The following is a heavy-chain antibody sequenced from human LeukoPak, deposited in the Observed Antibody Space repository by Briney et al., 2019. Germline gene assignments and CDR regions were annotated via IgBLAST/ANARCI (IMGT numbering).Heavy chain of an antibody. CDR2: IYYSGST. V-gene: IGHV4-30-4*07. CDR1: GGSISSGGYS. Sequence: SETLSLTCAVSGGSISSGGYSWSWIRQPPGKGLEWLGYIYYSGSTYYNPSLKSRVTISVDTPKNQVLLNASSVTAADTAVYYCGRVATMVRGVNYYYYYMDVWGKGTTVTVSS. CDR3: GRVATMVRGVNYYYYYMDV. J-gene: IGHJ6*03. D-gene: IGHD3-10*01.